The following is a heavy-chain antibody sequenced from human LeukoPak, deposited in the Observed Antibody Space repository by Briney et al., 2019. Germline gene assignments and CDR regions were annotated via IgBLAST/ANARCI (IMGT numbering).Heavy chain of an antibody. CDR3: AATTMVVMGGVYYGMDV. D-gene: IGHD4-23*01. Sequence: SVKVSCKASGFTFTSSAMQWVRQARGQRLEWIGWIVVGSGNTNYAQKFQERVTITRDMSTSTAYMELSSLRSEDTAVYYCAATTMVVMGGVYYGMDVWGQGTTVTVSS. CDR2: IVVGSGNT. J-gene: IGHJ6*02. CDR1: GFTFTSSA. V-gene: IGHV1-58*02.